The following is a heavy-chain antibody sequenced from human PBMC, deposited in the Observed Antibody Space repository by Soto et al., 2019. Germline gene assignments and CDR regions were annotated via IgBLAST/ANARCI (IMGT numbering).Heavy chain of an antibody. Sequence: QVQLVQSGAEVKKPGSSVKVSCKASGGTFSSYAISWVRQAPGQGLEWMGGIIPIFGTANYAQKFQGRVTITADDSTXXAXMXXSSLRSEDTAVYYCARGFPYYDISADLYYYYGMDVWGQGTTVTVSS. CDR2: IIPIFGTA. J-gene: IGHJ6*02. D-gene: IGHD3-9*01. CDR1: GGTFSSYA. V-gene: IGHV1-69*12. CDR3: ARGFPYYDISADLYYYYGMDV.